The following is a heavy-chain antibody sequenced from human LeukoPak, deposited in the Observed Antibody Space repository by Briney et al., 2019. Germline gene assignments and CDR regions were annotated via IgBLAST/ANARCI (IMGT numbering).Heavy chain of an antibody. Sequence: SETLFLTCTVSGGSISSYYWSWIRQPPGKGLEWIGYIYYSGSTNYNPSLKSRVTISVDTSKNQFSLKLSSVTAADTAVYYCARYSSSWYRWFDPWGQGTLVTVSS. CDR1: GGSISSYY. J-gene: IGHJ5*02. D-gene: IGHD6-13*01. CDR3: ARYSSSWYRWFDP. V-gene: IGHV4-59*01. CDR2: IYYSGST.